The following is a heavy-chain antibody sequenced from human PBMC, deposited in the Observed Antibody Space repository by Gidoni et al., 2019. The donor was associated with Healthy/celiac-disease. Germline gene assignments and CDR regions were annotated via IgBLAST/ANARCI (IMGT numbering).Heavy chain of an antibody. CDR1: GFTVSSNY. D-gene: IGHD3-10*01. J-gene: IGHJ4*02. V-gene: IGHV3-66*01. Sequence: EVQLVESVGGLVQPGGSLRLSCAASGFTVSSNYMSWVRQAPGKGLEWVSVIYSGGSTYYADSVKGRFTISRDNSKNTLYLQMNSLRAEDTAVYYCASIMVRGVINPDYWGQGTLVTVSS. CDR3: ASIMVRGVINPDY. CDR2: IYSGGST.